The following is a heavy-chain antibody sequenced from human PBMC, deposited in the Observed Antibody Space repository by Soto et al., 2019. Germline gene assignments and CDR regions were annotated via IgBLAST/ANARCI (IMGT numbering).Heavy chain of an antibody. Sequence: QVQLVQSGAEVKKPGASVKVSCKTSGYTFTGYYIYWVRQAPGKGLEWMGWINPHSGGTDSSQKFQGRVTMTRETSSSTAYMERSRLRAQATAVYYCAGTCCSSTTCPPTYWGQGTIVTVSS. V-gene: IGHV1-2*02. J-gene: IGHJ4*02. D-gene: IGHD2-2*01. CDR2: INPHSGGT. CDR1: GYTFTGYY. CDR3: AGTCCSSTTCPPTY.